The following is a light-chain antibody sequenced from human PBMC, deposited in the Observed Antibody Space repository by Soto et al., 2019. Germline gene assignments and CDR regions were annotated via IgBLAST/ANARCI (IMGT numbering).Light chain of an antibody. CDR1: QSVSSY. V-gene: IGKV3-11*01. CDR3: QQRSNWT. J-gene: IGKJ1*01. Sequence: EIVLTQSPATLSLSPGERATLSCRARQSVSSYLAWYQQKPGQAPRLLIYDASNRATGIPARFSSSGSGTDFTLTTSTLEPEDFAVYYCQQRSNWTFGQGTKVEIK. CDR2: DAS.